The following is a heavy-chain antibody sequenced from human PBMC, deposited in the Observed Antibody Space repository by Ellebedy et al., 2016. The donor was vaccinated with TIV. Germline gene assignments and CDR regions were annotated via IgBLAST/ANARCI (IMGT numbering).Heavy chain of an antibody. CDR1: GFIFSDYY. J-gene: IGHJ2*01. V-gene: IGHV3-11*01. D-gene: IGHD3-22*01. CDR3: ARDLGYDSSANYHWYFDL. CDR2: MSSSGTTI. Sequence: GGSLRLSXAASGFIFSDYYMSWIRQAPGKGLEWVSYMSSSGTTIDYADSAKGRFTISRDNAKNSLYLQMNSLRAEDTAVYYCARDLGYDSSANYHWYFDLWGRGTLVTVSS.